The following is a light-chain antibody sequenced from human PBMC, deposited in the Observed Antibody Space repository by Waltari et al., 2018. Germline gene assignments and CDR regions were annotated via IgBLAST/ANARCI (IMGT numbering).Light chain of an antibody. J-gene: IGKJ4*01. CDR2: DTS. Sequence: VLTPSPALLPLFPGESAALSCRASQSVTNYLAWYQQKPGQAPRLLIYDTSNRATGIPARFSGSGFGTDFTLTISSLEPEDFAVYYCQQRRNWPLTFGGGTKVEIK. CDR3: QQRRNWPLT. CDR1: QSVTNY. V-gene: IGKV3-11*01.